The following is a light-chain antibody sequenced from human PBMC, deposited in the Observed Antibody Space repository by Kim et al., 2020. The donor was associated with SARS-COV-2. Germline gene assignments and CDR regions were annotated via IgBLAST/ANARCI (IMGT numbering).Light chain of an antibody. V-gene: IGKV3D-15*01. CDR1: QSVSNN. J-gene: IGKJ2*01. CDR3: HQYNNWPYT. Sequence: SVSPGERATLPCRASQSVSNNLAWYQQKPGQAPRLLIYGASTRASGISARFSGGGSGSEFTLTITSLQSEDFAVYYCHQYNNWPYTFGQGTKLEI. CDR2: GAS.